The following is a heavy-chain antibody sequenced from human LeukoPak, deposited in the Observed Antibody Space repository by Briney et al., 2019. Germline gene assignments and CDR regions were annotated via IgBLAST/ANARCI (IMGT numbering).Heavy chain of an antibody. D-gene: IGHD3-10*01. Sequence: GGSLRLSCAASGFTFSSYAMHWVRQAPGKGLEWVAVISYDGSNKYYADSVKGRFTISRDNSKNTLYLQMNSLRAEDTAVYYCARDFRHILDYWGQGTLVTASS. J-gene: IGHJ4*02. V-gene: IGHV3-30*04. CDR2: ISYDGSNK. CDR3: ARDFRHILDY. CDR1: GFTFSSYA.